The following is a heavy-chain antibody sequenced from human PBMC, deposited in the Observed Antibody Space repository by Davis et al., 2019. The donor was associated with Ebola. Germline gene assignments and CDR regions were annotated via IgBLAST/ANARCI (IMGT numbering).Heavy chain of an antibody. Sequence: MPSETLSLTCAVSGGSISSSNWWSWVRQPPGKGLEWIGEIYHSGSTNYNPSLKSRVTISVDKSKNQFSLKLSSVTAADTAVYYCARGTSLYGDYGMDYWGQGTLVTVS. CDR1: GGSISSSNW. D-gene: IGHD4-17*01. CDR2: IYHSGST. J-gene: IGHJ4*02. CDR3: ARGTSLYGDYGMDY. V-gene: IGHV4-4*02.